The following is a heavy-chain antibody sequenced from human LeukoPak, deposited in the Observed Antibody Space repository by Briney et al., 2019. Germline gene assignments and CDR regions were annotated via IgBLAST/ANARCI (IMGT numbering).Heavy chain of an antibody. D-gene: IGHD1-26*01. J-gene: IGHJ6*02. Sequence: SETLSLTCTVSGGSISSYYWSWIRQPPGKGLEWIGYIYYSGSTNYNPSLKSRVTISVDTSKNQFSLKLSSVTAADTAVYYCARVPRLSGSYYGNYNYGMDVWGQGTTVTVSS. CDR1: GGSISSYY. CDR3: ARVPRLSGSYYGNYNYGMDV. CDR2: IYYSGST. V-gene: IGHV4-59*01.